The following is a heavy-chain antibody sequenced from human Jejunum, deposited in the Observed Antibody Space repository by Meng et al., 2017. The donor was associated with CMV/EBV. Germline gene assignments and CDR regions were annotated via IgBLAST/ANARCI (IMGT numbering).Heavy chain of an antibody. CDR1: GGPISSSY. Sequence: VQFEDSGTGVVEPSSILSLSCTLSGGPISSSYWSWIRQPIGKGLEWIGYIYYSGSTNYNPSLKSRVTISVDTSKNQFTLKLSSVTAADTAVYYCASITRNSRRVEYWGQGTLVTVSS. V-gene: IGHV4-59*01. D-gene: IGHD1-14*01. J-gene: IGHJ4*02. CDR3: ASITRNSRRVEY. CDR2: IYYSGST.